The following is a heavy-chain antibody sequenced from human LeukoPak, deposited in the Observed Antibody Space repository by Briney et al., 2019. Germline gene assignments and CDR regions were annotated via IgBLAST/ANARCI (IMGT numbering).Heavy chain of an antibody. V-gene: IGHV3-23*01. Sequence: GGSLRLSCAASGFTFSSYAMSWVRQAPGKGLEWVSAISGSGGSTYYADSVRGRFTISRDNSKNTLYLQMYSLRAEDTAVYYCAKDIDSSGYYYDAFDIWGQGTMVTVSS. D-gene: IGHD3-22*01. CDR1: GFTFSSYA. CDR2: ISGSGGST. J-gene: IGHJ3*02. CDR3: AKDIDSSGYYYDAFDI.